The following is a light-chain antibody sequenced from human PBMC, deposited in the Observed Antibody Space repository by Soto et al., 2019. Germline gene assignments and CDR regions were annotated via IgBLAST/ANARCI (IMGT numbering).Light chain of an antibody. Sequence: EIVLTQSPGTLSLSPGERATLSCRASQSXXXXFLAWYQQKPGQAPILLIYGVSRRXXGIPDRFSGSGSGTXXXXXXXXXXPXXFAVYYXXQYDSSWTFGQGTKVEIK. J-gene: IGKJ1*01. V-gene: IGKV3-20*01. CDR1: QSXXXXF. CDR2: GVS. CDR3: XQYDSSWT.